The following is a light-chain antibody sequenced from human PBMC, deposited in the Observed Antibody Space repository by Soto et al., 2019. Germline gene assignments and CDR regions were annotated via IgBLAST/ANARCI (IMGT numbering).Light chain of an antibody. V-gene: IGKV3-15*01. CDR2: GAS. CDR1: QDVSSN. J-gene: IGKJ5*01. CDR3: QQYHTSPVT. Sequence: EVVVTQSPATLSVYPGERATLSCRASQDVSSNLAWYQQKPGQAPSLLIYGASTRATGTPARFSGSGSGTDFTLTISRLEPEDFAVYYCQQYHTSPVTFGQGTRLEIK.